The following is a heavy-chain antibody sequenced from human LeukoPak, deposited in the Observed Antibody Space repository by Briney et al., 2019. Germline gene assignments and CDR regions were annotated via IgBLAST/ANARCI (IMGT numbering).Heavy chain of an antibody. CDR3: ARDCSSTSCYPPNWFDP. V-gene: IGHV1-69*13. CDR1: GGTFSSYA. J-gene: IGHJ5*02. D-gene: IGHD2-2*01. Sequence: SVKVSCKASGGTFSSYAISWVRQAPGQGLEWMGGIIPIFGTANYAQKFQGRVTITADESTSTAYMELSSLRSEDTAVYYCARDCSSTSCYPPNWFDPWGQGTLVTVSS. CDR2: IIPIFGTA.